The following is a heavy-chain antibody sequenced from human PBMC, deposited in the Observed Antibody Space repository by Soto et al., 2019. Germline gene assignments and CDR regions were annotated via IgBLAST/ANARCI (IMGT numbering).Heavy chain of an antibody. D-gene: IGHD3-10*01. V-gene: IGHV4-59*01. CDR3: ARGITMVRGVIPFDT. Sequence: PSETLSLTCTVSGGSISSYYWSWIRQPPGKGLEWIGYIYYSGSTNYNPSLKSRVTISVDTSKNQFSLKLSSVTAADTAVYYCARGITMVRGVIPFDTWGQGTLVTVS. J-gene: IGHJ5*02. CDR2: IYYSGST. CDR1: GGSISSYY.